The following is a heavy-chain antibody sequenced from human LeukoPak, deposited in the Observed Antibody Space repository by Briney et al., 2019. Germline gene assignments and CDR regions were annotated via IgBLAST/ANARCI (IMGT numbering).Heavy chain of an antibody. D-gene: IGHD6-13*01. CDR1: GFTFSSYG. CDR3: AREYSSSWYESDY. J-gene: IGHJ4*02. V-gene: IGHV3-33*01. Sequence: GGSLRLSCAASGFTFSSYGMHWVRQAPGNGLEWVAVIWYDGSNKYYADSVKGRFTISRDNSKNTLYLQMNSLRAEDTAVYYCAREYSSSWYESDYWGQGTLVAVSS. CDR2: IWYDGSNK.